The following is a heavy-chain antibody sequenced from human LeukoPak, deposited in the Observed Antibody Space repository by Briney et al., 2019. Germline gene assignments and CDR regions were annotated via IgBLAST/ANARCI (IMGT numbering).Heavy chain of an antibody. V-gene: IGHV3-33*01. D-gene: IGHD7-27*01. J-gene: IGHJ4*02. CDR1: EFSFSNYG. CDR3: ARDTKDWGSVFDY. CDR2: IWNDGSNE. Sequence: GGSLRLSCAASEFSFSNYGMHWVCQAPGKGLEWVAVIWNDGSNEYYADSVKGRFTISRDNSKNTLYLQMNSLRAEDTAVYYCARDTKDWGSVFDYWGQGVLVTVSS.